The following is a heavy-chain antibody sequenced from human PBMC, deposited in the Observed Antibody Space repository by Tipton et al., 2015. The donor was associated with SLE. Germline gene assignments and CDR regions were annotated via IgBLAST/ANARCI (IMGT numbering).Heavy chain of an antibody. Sequence: SLRLSCAASGFTFSSYWMHWVRQAPGKGLVWVSRINSDGSSTSNADSVKGRFTISRDNAKNTLYLQMNSLRAEDTAVYYCARAVVSSSGWYDWYFDLWGRGTLVTVSS. CDR1: GFTFSSYW. V-gene: IGHV3-74*01. D-gene: IGHD6-19*01. CDR2: INSDGSST. J-gene: IGHJ2*01. CDR3: ARAVVSSSGWYDWYFDL.